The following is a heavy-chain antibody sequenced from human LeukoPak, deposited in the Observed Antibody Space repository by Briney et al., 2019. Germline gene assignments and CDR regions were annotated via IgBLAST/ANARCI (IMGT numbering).Heavy chain of an antibody. D-gene: IGHD2-2*01. V-gene: IGHV3-21*06. Sequence: GGSLRLSCAVSGFTFSSYGMNWARQAPGKGLEWVSSISSSSNYIYYADSVKGRFTISRDNAKNSLYLQMNSLRAEDTAVYYCARGYCSSTSCYGYYYYGMDVWGQGTTVTVSS. CDR3: ARGYCSSTSCYGYYYYGMDV. J-gene: IGHJ6*02. CDR1: GFTFSSYG. CDR2: ISSSSNYI.